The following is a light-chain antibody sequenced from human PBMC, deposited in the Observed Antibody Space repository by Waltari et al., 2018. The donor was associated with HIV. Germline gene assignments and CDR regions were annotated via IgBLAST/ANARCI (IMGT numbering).Light chain of an antibody. CDR3: AAWDDSLSGRV. J-gene: IGLJ3*02. Sequence: QSVLTQPPSASGPPGQRVTISCSGSNSNVGHTYVSWYQPLPGKTPNRLISRNNQRPSGDPDRFSGSKSGTSASLAISGLRSEDEADYYCAAWDDSLSGRVFGGGTKLTVL. V-gene: IGLV1-47*01. CDR2: RNN. CDR1: NSNVGHTY.